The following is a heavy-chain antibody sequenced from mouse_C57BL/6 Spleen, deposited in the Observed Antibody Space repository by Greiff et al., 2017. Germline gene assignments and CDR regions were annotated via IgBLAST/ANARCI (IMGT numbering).Heavy chain of an antibody. CDR1: GYTFTGYG. CDR3: ANYGRTRYFDV. J-gene: IGHJ1*03. D-gene: IGHD1-1*01. V-gene: IGHV1-9*01. CDR2: ILPGSGST. Sequence: QVQLKQSGAELMKPGASGKLSCKATGYTFTGYGIEGVKQRPGHGLEWIGEILPGSGSTNYNEKFKGKATFTADTSSNTAYMQLSSLTTEDSAIYYCANYGRTRYFDVWGTGTTVTVSS.